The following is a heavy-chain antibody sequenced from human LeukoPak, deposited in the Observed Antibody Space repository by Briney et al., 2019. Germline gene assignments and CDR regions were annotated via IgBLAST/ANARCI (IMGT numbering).Heavy chain of an antibody. D-gene: IGHD5-18*01. V-gene: IGHV3-7*01. CDR2: IKQDGSEK. J-gene: IGHJ6*02. CDR3: ARDNRLGYSYGYDYYYYGMDV. Sequence: GGSLRLSCEASGFTFSSYWMSWVRRAPGKGREGVANIKQDGSEKYYVDSVKGRFTISRDNAKNSLYLQMNSLRAEDTAVYYRARDNRLGYSYGYDYYYYGMDVWGQGTTVTVSS. CDR1: GFTFSSYW.